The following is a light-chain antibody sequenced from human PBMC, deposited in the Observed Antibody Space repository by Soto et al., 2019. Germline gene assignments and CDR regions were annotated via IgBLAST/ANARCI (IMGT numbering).Light chain of an antibody. CDR1: TSDIGAYNY. Sequence: QPVLTQPASVSGSPGQSITISCTGATSDIGAYNYVSWYQQHPGKAPKLLISEVSNRPSGVSDRFSGSKSGNTASLTISGLQADDEADDYCSSYTSSSNRAVLFGGGTKLTVL. J-gene: IGLJ2*01. V-gene: IGLV2-14*01. CDR3: SSYTSSSNRAVL. CDR2: EVS.